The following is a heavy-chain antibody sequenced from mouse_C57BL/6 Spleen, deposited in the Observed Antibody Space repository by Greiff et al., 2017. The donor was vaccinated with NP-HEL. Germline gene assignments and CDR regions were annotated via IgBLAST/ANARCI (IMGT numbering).Heavy chain of an antibody. CDR2: ISDGGSYT. Sequence: EVKVVESGGGLVKPGGSLKLSCAASGFTFSSYAMSWVRQTPEKRLEWVATISDGGSYTYYPDNVKGRFTISRDNAKNNLYLQMSHLKSEDTAMYYCARGGGYGSSYFDYWGQGTTLTVSS. CDR3: ARGGGYGSSYFDY. J-gene: IGHJ2*01. D-gene: IGHD1-1*01. CDR1: GFTFSSYA. V-gene: IGHV5-4*03.